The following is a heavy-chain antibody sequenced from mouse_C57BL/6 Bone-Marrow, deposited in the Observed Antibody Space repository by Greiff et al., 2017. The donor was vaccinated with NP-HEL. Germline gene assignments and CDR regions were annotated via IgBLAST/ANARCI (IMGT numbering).Heavy chain of an antibody. V-gene: IGHV1-69*01. J-gene: IGHJ4*01. CDR3: ARRGAYLLGDAMDY. CDR2: IDPSDSYT. D-gene: IGHD2-1*01. Sequence: QVQLQQPGAELVMPGASVKLSCKASGYTFTSYWMHWVKQRPGQGLEWIGEIDPSDSYTTYNQKFKGKSTLTVDKSSSTAYMQLSSLTSEDSAVDYCARRGAYLLGDAMDYWGQGTSVTVSS. CDR1: GYTFTSYW.